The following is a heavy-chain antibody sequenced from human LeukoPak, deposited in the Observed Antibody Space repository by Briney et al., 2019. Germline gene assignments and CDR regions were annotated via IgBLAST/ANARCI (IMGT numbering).Heavy chain of an antibody. V-gene: IGHV3-64*01. Sequence: SGGSLRLSCAASGFTFSSYAMHWVRQAPGKGLEYVSAISSNGGSTYYANSVKGRFTISRDNSKNTLYLQMGSLRAEDMAVYYCARIGGYMDVWGKGTTVTVSS. CDR1: GFTFSSYA. CDR3: ARIGGYMDV. CDR2: ISSNGGST. D-gene: IGHD2-15*01. J-gene: IGHJ6*03.